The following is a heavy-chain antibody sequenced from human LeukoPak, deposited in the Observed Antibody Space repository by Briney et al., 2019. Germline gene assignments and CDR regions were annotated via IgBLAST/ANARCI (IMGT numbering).Heavy chain of an antibody. CDR1: GGSISSGGYY. Sequence: SQTLSLTCTVSGGSISSGGYYWSWIRQHPGKGLEWIGYIYYSGSTYYNPSLKSRVTISVDTSKNQFSLKLSSVTAADTAVYYCARRTPAAIRGGLDYWGQGTLVTVSS. V-gene: IGHV4-31*03. CDR2: IYYSGST. J-gene: IGHJ4*02. CDR3: ARRTPAAIRGGLDY. D-gene: IGHD2-2*02.